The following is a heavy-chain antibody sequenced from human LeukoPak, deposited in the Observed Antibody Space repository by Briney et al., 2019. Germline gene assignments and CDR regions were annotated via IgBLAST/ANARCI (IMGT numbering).Heavy chain of an antibody. CDR2: INPNSGGT. V-gene: IGHV1-2*02. Sequence: ASVKVSCKASGYTFTGYYMHWVRQAPGQGLEWMGWINPNSGGTNYAQKFQGRVTMTRDTSISTAYMELSRLRSDDTAVYYCAREGTSIAAADYNRFDPWGQGTLVTVSS. J-gene: IGHJ5*02. CDR1: GYTFTGYY. CDR3: AREGTSIAAADYNRFDP. D-gene: IGHD6-13*01.